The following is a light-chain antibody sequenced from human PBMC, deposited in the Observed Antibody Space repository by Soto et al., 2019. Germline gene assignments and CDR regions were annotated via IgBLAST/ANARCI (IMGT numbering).Light chain of an antibody. V-gene: IGKV1-39*01. CDR1: QSINLY. J-gene: IGKJ2*01. CDR3: QQSYRSPYT. CDR2: GAS. Sequence: IQLTQSPSSLSASVGDSVTVTCRASQSINLYLNWYQQKPGKAPTLLIYGASTLQSGVPSRFSGGGSRTDITLTIISLQTEDFATYYCQQSYRSPYTFGQWTKLEI.